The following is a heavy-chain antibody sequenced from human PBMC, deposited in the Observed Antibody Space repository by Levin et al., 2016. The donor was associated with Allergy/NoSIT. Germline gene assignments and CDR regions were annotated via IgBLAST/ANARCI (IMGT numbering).Heavy chain of an antibody. V-gene: IGHV3-13*04. Sequence: GESLKISCAASGFTFSRHDMHWVRQATGKGLEWVSAIDTNGHTYYPDSVKGRFTISRENARNSLYLQMDSLRAGDTAVYYCAREMFGEGRYYAIDVWGQGTTVTVSS. D-gene: IGHD3-10*02. CDR3: AREMFGEGRYYAIDV. CDR2: IDTNGHT. J-gene: IGHJ6*02. CDR1: GFTFSRHD.